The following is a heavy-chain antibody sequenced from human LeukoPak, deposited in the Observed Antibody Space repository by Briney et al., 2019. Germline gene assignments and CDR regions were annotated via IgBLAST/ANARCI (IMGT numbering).Heavy chain of an antibody. CDR3: ARVGPITMVRGVRNYFDY. CDR1: GYTFTSYY. CDR2: INPSGGST. V-gene: IGHV1-46*03. J-gene: IGHJ4*02. D-gene: IGHD3-10*01. Sequence: GASVKVSCKASGYTFTSYYMHWVRQAPGQGLEWMGIINPSGGSTSYAQKFQGRVTMTRDTSTSTVYMELSSLRSEDTTVYYCARVGPITMVRGVRNYFDYWGQGTLATVSS.